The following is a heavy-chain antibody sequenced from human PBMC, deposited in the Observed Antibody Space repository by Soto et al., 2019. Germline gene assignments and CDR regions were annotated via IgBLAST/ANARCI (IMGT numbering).Heavy chain of an antibody. CDR2: ISYDGSNK. CDR3: AKDLKGGTDYYYGMDV. Sequence: VGSLRLSCAASGFTFSSYGMHWVRQAPGKGLEWVAVISYDGSNKYYADSVKGRFTISRDNSKNTLYLQMNSLRAEDTAVYYCAKDLKGGTDYYYGMDVWGQGTTVTVSS. V-gene: IGHV3-30*18. CDR1: GFTFSSYG. J-gene: IGHJ6*02.